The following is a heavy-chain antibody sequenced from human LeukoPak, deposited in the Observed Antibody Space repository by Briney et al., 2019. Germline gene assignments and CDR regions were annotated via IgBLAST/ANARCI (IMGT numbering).Heavy chain of an antibody. CDR3: ASGGPGRSGYLEAFDI. V-gene: IGHV1-18*04. J-gene: IGHJ3*02. D-gene: IGHD3-22*01. Sequence: ASVKVSCKASGYTFTGYYMNWVRQAPGQGLEWMGWISAYNGNTNYAQKFQGRVTMTTDTSTSTAYMELRSLRSDDTAVYYCASGGPGRSGYLEAFDIWGQGTMVTVSS. CDR2: ISAYNGNT. CDR1: GYTFTGYY.